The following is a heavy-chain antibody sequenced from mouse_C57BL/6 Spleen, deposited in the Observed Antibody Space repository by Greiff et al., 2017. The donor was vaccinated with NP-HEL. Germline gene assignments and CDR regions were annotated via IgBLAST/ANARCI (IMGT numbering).Heavy chain of an antibody. CDR3: VRPPLTGTDAWCAY. CDR2: ISSGSSTI. V-gene: IGHV5-17*01. CDR1: GFTFSDYG. Sequence: EVMLVESGGGLVKPGGSLKLSCAASGFTFSDYGMHWVRQAPEQGLEWVAYISSGSSTIYYADTVKGRFTISRDNAKNTLFLQMTSLMSEDTAMYYCVRPPLTGTDAWCAYLGQGTRVTVAA. J-gene: IGHJ3*01. D-gene: IGHD4-1*01.